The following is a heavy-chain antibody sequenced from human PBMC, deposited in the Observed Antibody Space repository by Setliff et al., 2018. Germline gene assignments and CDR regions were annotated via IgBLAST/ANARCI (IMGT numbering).Heavy chain of an antibody. CDR2: INGDETIT. CDR3: ARDRGSREWLWRAYYFDY. D-gene: IGHD3-3*01. J-gene: IGHJ4*02. CDR1: GFTFSRYW. V-gene: IGHV3-74*01. Sequence: PGGSLRLSCAASGFTFSRYWMHWVRQDPGKGLVWVSRINGDINGDETITTYADSVKGRFTISRDNSRNTLYLQMSSLRAEDTAVYYCARDRGSREWLWRAYYFDYWGQGALVTVSS.